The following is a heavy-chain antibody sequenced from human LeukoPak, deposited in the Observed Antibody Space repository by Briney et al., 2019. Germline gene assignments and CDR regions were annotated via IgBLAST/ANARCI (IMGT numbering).Heavy chain of an antibody. D-gene: IGHD3-22*01. CDR3: ARVPTRYYYDGSGYYYDFGFDN. V-gene: IGHV4-59*11. CDR1: GGSISSHY. CDR2: IYYSGST. J-gene: IGHJ4*02. Sequence: PSETLSLTCIVPGGSISSHYWSWIRQPPGKGLEWIGHIYYSGSTHYNPSLKSRVTMSVDTSNNQFSLKLSSVTAADTAVYYCARVPTRYYYDGSGYYYDFGFDNWGQGTLVIVSS.